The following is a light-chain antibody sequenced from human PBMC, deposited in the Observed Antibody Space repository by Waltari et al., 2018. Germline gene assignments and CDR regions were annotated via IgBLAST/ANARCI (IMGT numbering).Light chain of an antibody. CDR3: YSASDDNLI. V-gene: IGLV3-27*01. J-gene: IGLJ2*01. CDR2: RDS. CDR1: ILTEQY. Sequence: SYELTQPSSVSVSPGQTAKITCSGDILTEQYARWFQQNPGQAPVMLIYRDSERPTGVPERFSGSSSGPTVTLTISGAQDEDEADYYCYSASDDNLIFGGGTKLTVL.